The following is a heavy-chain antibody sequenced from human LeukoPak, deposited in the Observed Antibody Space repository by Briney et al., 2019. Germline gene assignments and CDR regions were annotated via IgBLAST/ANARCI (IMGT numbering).Heavy chain of an antibody. J-gene: IGHJ4*02. V-gene: IGHV4-34*01. Sequence: SETLSLTCAVYGGSFSGYYWSWLRQPPGKGLEWIGEINHSGSTNYNPSLKSRVTISVDTSKNQFSLKLGSVTAADTAVYYCARGNGYYDFWSGVYYFDYWGQGTLVTVSS. CDR2: INHSGST. D-gene: IGHD3-3*01. CDR1: GGSFSGYY. CDR3: ARGNGYYDFWSGVYYFDY.